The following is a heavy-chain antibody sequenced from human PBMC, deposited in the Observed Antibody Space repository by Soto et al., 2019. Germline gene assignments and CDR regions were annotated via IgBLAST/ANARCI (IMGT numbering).Heavy chain of an antibody. D-gene: IGHD1-26*01. CDR2: ISGSGGST. J-gene: IGHJ4*02. CDR3: AKGVRRVGATSFDY. CDR1: GFTLSDYA. Sequence: GGSLRLSCAASGFTLSDYAMSWIRQAPGKGLEWVSAISGSGGSTYYADSVKGRFTISRDNSKNTLYLQMNSLRAEDTAVYYCAKGVRRVGATSFDYWGQGTLVTVSS. V-gene: IGHV3-23*01.